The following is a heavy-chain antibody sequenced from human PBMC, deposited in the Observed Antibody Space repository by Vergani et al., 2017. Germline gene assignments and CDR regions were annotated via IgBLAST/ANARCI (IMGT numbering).Heavy chain of an antibody. D-gene: IGHD3-10*01. V-gene: IGHV4-61*02. CDR1: GCSINTGAYY. J-gene: IGHJ6*02. CDR2: VYTSGMT. CDR3: ARELSYYYGSGSDDYNPYYYEGMDV. Sequence: QVQLQESGPRLVRPSQTLSLTCHVSGCSINTGAYYWSWIRQPAGKGLEWIGRVYTSGMTNYNPSLKSRVTILVDRSKSQLSLKLTSVTAGDTAVYFCARELSYYYGSGSDDYNPYYYEGMDVWGPGTTVTVSS.